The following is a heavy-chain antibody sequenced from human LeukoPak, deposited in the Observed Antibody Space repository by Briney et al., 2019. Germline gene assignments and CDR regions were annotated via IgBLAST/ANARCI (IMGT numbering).Heavy chain of an antibody. CDR3: ARDYRIAVAGSGAFDI. D-gene: IGHD6-19*01. Sequence: SQTLSLTCTVSGGSISSGGYYWSWIRQPPGKGLEWIGYIYHSGSTYYNPSLKSRVTISVDTSKNQFSLKLSSVTAADTAVYYCARDYRIAVAGSGAFDIWGQGTMVTVSS. CDR2: IYHSGST. CDR1: GGSISSGGYY. V-gene: IGHV4-30-2*01. J-gene: IGHJ3*02.